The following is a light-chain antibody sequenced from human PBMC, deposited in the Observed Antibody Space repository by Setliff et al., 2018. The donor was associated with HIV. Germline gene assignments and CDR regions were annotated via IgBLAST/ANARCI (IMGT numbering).Light chain of an antibody. J-gene: IGLJ1*01. CDR2: GVT. V-gene: IGLV2-14*03. CDR3: SSYTSTSAYV. Sequence: QSALTQPASVSGSPGQSITISCIGTGRDIGGYNYVSWYQQHPGKAPKLIIYGVTKRSSGVSNRFSGSKAGTTASLTIPGLQAEDEADYYCSSYTSTSAYVFGTGTKVTV. CDR1: GRDIGGYNY.